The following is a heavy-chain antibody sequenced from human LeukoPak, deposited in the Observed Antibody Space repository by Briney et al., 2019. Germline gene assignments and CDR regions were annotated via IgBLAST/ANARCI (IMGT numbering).Heavy chain of an antibody. J-gene: IGHJ4*02. V-gene: IGHV3-30*02. D-gene: IGHD6-13*01. CDR2: IRYGGSNK. CDR3: AKGEVGIAALLDY. Sequence: GGSLRLSCAASGFTFSSYGMHWVRQAPGKGLEWVAFIRYGGSNKYYADSVKGRFTISRDNSKNTLYLQMNSLRAEDTAVYYCAKGEVGIAALLDYWGQGTLVTVSS. CDR1: GFTFSSYG.